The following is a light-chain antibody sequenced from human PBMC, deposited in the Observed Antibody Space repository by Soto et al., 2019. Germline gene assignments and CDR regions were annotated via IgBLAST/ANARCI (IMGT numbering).Light chain of an antibody. CDR3: SSYTGSRTGV. CDR1: SSDVGGYNY. V-gene: IGLV2-14*01. CDR2: DVS. J-gene: IGLJ1*01. Sequence: QSALTQPPSVSGSPGQSITISCTGTSSDVGGYNYVSWYQQHPGKAPKLMIYDVSNRPSGVPNRFSGSKSGNTASLTISGLQAEDEADYYCSSYTGSRTGVFGTGTKLTVL.